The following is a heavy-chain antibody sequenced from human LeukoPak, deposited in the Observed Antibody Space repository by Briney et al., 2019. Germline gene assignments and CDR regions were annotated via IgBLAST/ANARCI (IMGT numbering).Heavy chain of an antibody. Sequence: SETLSLTCTVSGGSISSSSYYWGWIRQPPGKGLEWIGSIYYSGSTYYNPSLKSRVTISVDTSKNQFSLKLSSVTAADTAVYYCARRPYCDSTSCYRSSYYYYGVDVWGQGTTVTVSS. CDR1: GGSISSSSYY. V-gene: IGHV4-39*01. CDR3: ARRPYCDSTSCYRSSYYYYGVDV. J-gene: IGHJ6*02. D-gene: IGHD2-2*02. CDR2: IYYSGST.